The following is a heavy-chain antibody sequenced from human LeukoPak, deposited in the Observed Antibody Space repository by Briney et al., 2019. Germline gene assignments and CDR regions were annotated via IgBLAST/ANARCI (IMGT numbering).Heavy chain of an antibody. CDR1: GGSFSGYY. J-gene: IGHJ4*02. Sequence: SETLSLTCAVYGGSFSGYYWSWIRQPPGKGLEWIGEINHSGSTNYNPSLKSRVTISVDTSKNQFSLKLSSVTAADTAVYYCARGPRYYDSSGYYWGYYFDYWGQGTLVTVSS. CDR2: INHSGST. CDR3: ARGPRYYDSSGYYWGYYFDY. D-gene: IGHD3-22*01. V-gene: IGHV4-34*01.